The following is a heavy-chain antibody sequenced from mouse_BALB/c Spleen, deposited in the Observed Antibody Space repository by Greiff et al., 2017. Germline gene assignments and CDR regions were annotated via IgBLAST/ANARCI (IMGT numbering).Heavy chain of an antibody. V-gene: IGHV1-87*01. CDR2: IYPGDGDT. CDR1: GYTFTSYW. Sequence: QVQLQQSGAELARPGASVKLSCKASGYTFTSYWMQWVKQRPGQGLEWIGAIYPGDGDTRYTQKFKGKATLTADKSSSTAYMQLSSLASEDSAVYYCARKHYYGSSYYAMDYWGQGTSVTVSS. CDR3: ARKHYYGSSYYAMDY. D-gene: IGHD1-1*01. J-gene: IGHJ4*01.